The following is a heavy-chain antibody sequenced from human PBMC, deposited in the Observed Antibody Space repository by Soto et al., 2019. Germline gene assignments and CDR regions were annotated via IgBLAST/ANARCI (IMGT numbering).Heavy chain of an antibody. CDR1: GDSVSSNSAA. CDR2: TYFRSKWNY. J-gene: IGHJ6*02. V-gene: IGHV6-1*01. CDR3: VRQPLANLALYGMDV. Sequence: PSQTLSLTCAISGDSVSSNSAAWNWIRQSPSRGLEWLGRTYFRSKWNYDYAESVKSRLTITPDTTNNQISLQLNSVIPEDAAVYYCVRQPLANLALYGMDVWGQGTTVTVSS. D-gene: IGHD6-6*01.